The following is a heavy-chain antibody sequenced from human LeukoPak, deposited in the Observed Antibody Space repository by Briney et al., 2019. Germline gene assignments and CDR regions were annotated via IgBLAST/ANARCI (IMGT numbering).Heavy chain of an antibody. D-gene: IGHD6-13*01. CDR3: ARDWLSSSWVYFQH. V-gene: IGHV4-61*01. CDR2: LYYSGST. J-gene: IGHJ1*01. CDR1: GGSVRSGSYY. Sequence: SETLSLTCTLSGGSVRSGSYYWSWIRQPPGKGLEWIGYLYYSGSTNYNSSLRSRVTISVDTSKNQFSLKLSSVTAADTAVYYCARDWLSSSWVYFQHWGQGTLVTVSS.